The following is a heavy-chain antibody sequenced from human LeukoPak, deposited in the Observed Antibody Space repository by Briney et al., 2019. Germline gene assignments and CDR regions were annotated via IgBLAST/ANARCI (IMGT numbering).Heavy chain of an antibody. CDR1: GYTFTGYY. Sequence: GPSVKVSCKASGYTFTGYYMHWVRQAPGQGLEWMGRINPNSGGTNHAQKFQGRVTMTRDTSISTAYMELSRLRSDDTAVYYCARAYSSSWYYFDYWGQGTLVTVSS. V-gene: IGHV1-2*06. CDR2: INPNSGGT. CDR3: ARAYSSSWYYFDY. J-gene: IGHJ4*02. D-gene: IGHD6-13*01.